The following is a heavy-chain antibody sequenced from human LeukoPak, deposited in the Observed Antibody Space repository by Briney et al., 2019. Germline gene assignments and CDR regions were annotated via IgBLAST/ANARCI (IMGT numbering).Heavy chain of an antibody. CDR3: ARGGAGGSYFFVWFDP. CDR1: GGSISSYY. D-gene: IGHD1-26*01. J-gene: IGHJ5*02. Sequence: SETLSLTCTVPGGSISSYYWSWIRQPPGKGLEWIGYIYYSGSTNYNPSLKSRVTISVDTSKNQFSLKLSSVTAADTAVYYCARGGAGGSYFFVWFDPWGQGTLVTVSS. V-gene: IGHV4-59*12. CDR2: IYYSGST.